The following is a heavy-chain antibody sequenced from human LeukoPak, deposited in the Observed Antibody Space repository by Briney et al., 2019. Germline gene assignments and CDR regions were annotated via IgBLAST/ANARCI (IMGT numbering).Heavy chain of an antibody. CDR2: ISASGGRT. D-gene: IGHD3-22*01. Sequence: GGSLRLSCAASGFTFSSYAMSWVRQAPGKGLEWVSVISASGGRTYYADSVKGRFTISRDNSKNTLYLQMNTLRAEDTATYYCAKDRGDYYDSPRFDPWGQGTLVTVSS. CDR3: AKDRGDYYDSPRFDP. J-gene: IGHJ5*02. CDR1: GFTFSSYA. V-gene: IGHV3-23*01.